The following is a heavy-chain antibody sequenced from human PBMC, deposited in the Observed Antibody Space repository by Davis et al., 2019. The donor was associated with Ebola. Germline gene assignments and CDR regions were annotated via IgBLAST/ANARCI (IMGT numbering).Heavy chain of an antibody. V-gene: IGHV3-30*19. CDR2: ISYDGSNK. J-gene: IGHJ6*02. CDR3: ARDGFLVVVVPAATDYDMDV. D-gene: IGHD2-2*01. Sequence: GGSLRLSCAASGFTFSSYGMHWVRQAPGKGLEWVAVISYDGSNKYYADSVKGRFTISRDNSKNTLYLQMNSLRAEDTAVYYCARDGFLVVVVPAATDYDMDVWGQGTTVTVSS. CDR1: GFTFSSYG.